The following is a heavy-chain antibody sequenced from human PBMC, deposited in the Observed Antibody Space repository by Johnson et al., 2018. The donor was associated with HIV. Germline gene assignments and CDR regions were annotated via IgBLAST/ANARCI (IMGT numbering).Heavy chain of an antibody. CDR2: IKSKNDGGTE. V-gene: IGHV3-15*01. CDR3: TTGLTIFGVVILDAFDI. J-gene: IGHJ3*02. Sequence: VQLVESGGGLVKAGGSLRLSCAASGFTFNNAWMSWVRQAPGKGLEWVGRIKSKNDGGTEDYAAPVKGRFTISRDDSKNTLYLQMNSLKTDDTAVYYCTTGLTIFGVVILDAFDIWGQGTMVTVSS. CDR1: GFTFNNAW. D-gene: IGHD3-3*01.